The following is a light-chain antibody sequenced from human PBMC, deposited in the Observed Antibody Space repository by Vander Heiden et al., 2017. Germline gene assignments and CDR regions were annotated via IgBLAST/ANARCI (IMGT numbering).Light chain of an antibody. J-gene: IGLJ2*01. V-gene: IGLV3-1*01. CDR3: QAWDSSTAV. CDR2: KDS. Sequence: SYELTPPPSVSVSPGQTASLTCSGDNSGDKYASWYQKTPGQSPVVVIYKDSRRPAVIPGLFSASYARNTATLTISGTQAIDEADYYCQAWDSSTAVFGGGTKLTVL. CDR1: NSGDKY.